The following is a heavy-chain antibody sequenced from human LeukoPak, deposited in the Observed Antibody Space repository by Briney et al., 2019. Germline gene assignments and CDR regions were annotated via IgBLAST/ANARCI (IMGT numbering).Heavy chain of an antibody. CDR2: ISWNSGSI. V-gene: IGHV3-9*01. CDR3: AKCNTRSYSSSWLGVGVFDY. Sequence: GGSLRLSCAASGFTFDDYAMHWVRQAPGKGLEWVSGISWNSGSIGYADSVKGRFTISRDNSKNTLYLQMNSLRAEDTAVYYCAKCNTRSYSSSWLGVGVFDYWGQGTLVTVSS. CDR1: GFTFDDYA. J-gene: IGHJ4*02. D-gene: IGHD6-13*01.